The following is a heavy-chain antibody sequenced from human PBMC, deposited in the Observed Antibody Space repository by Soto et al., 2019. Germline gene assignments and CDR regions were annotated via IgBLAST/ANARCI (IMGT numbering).Heavy chain of an antibody. CDR2: IYHSGST. J-gene: IGHJ5*02. D-gene: IGHD6-6*01. CDR3: ARGSEYSSSPGGHWFDP. Sequence: QLQLQESGSGLVKPSQTLSLTCAVSGGSISSGGYSWSWIRQPPGKGLEWIGYIYHSGSTYYNPSLKSRATLSVDRSKIQFSLQLSAVTAADTAVYYCARGSEYSSSPGGHWFDPWGQGTLVTVSS. CDR1: GGSISSGGYS. V-gene: IGHV4-30-2*01.